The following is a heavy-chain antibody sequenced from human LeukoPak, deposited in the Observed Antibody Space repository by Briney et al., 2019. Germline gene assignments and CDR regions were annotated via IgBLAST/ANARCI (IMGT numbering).Heavy chain of an antibody. Sequence: PGGSLRLSCAASGFTFESYWMSWVRQAPGKGLEWVANIKQDGSEKNYVESVKGRFTISRDNARNSLYLQMNSLRAEDTAIYYCARRGYSSSWDTPDYWGQGTLVTVSS. CDR2: IKQDGSEK. CDR1: GFTFESYW. D-gene: IGHD6-13*01. V-gene: IGHV3-7*01. J-gene: IGHJ4*02. CDR3: ARRGYSSSWDTPDY.